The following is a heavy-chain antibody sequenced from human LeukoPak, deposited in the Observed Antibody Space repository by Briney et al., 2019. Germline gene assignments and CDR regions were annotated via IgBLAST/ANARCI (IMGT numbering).Heavy chain of an antibody. CDR1: GFTFSSYA. Sequence: GRSLRLSCAASGFTFSSYAMNWVRQAPGKGLEWVAIISYDGTNKDYADSVKGRFTISRDNSRNTLYLQMNSLRAEDTAVSHCARDPLYTNSPPSYFDYWGQGTLVTVSS. V-gene: IGHV3-30-3*01. CDR3: ARDPLYTNSPPSYFDY. J-gene: IGHJ4*02. D-gene: IGHD2-2*02. CDR2: ISYDGTNK.